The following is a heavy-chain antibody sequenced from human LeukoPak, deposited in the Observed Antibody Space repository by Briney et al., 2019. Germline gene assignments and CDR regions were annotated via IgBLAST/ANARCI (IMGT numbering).Heavy chain of an antibody. V-gene: IGHV3-21*01. CDR3: ARIYYDSWSGYSWFDP. J-gene: IGHJ5*02. CDR2: ISYSSSYI. Sequence: GGPLRLSCAASGFTFSSYSMNWVRQAPGKGLEWVSSISYSSSYIYYADSVKGRFTISRDNAKNSLYLQMNSLRAEDTAVYYCARIYYDSWSGYSWFDPWGQGILVTVSS. D-gene: IGHD3-3*01. CDR1: GFTFSSYS.